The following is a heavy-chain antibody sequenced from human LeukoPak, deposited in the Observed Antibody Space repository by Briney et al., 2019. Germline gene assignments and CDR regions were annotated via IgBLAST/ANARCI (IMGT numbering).Heavy chain of an antibody. D-gene: IGHD5-12*01. J-gene: IGHJ4*02. CDR1: GFTFSSYE. CDR2: ISSSGSTI. Sequence: PGGSLRLSCAASGFTFSSYEMNWVRQAPGKGLEWVSYISSSGSTIYYADSVKGRFTISRDNAKNSLYLQMNGLRAEDTAVYYCARDRGRLRLGYWGQGTLVTVSS. V-gene: IGHV3-48*03. CDR3: ARDRGRLRLGY.